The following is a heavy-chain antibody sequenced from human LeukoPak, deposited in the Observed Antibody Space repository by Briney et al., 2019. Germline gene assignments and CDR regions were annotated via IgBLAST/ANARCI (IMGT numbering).Heavy chain of an antibody. CDR3: ARVHTIFGVAIKYDYSYYFDY. J-gene: IGHJ4*02. CDR1: GFTFSSYA. V-gene: IGHV3-23*01. Sequence: GGSLRLSCAASGFTFSSYAMTWVRQAPGKGLEWVSGIRGSGGVTYYADSVKGRFTISRDNSKNTLYLQMNSLRAEDTAVYYCARVHTIFGVAIKYDYSYYFDYWGQGTLVTVSS. CDR2: IRGSGGVT. D-gene: IGHD3-3*01.